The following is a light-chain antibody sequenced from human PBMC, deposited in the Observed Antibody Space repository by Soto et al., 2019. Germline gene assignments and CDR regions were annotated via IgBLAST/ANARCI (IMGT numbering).Light chain of an antibody. CDR2: KAS. J-gene: IGKJ1*01. Sequence: IQMTPSPATRSGSVGDRVTSTCRASQTISSWLAWYQQKPGKAPKLLIYKASTLKSGVPSRFSGSGSGTEFTLTISSLQPDDFATYYCQLYNSYSEAFGQGTKVDIK. CDR3: QLYNSYSEA. V-gene: IGKV1-5*03. CDR1: QTISSW.